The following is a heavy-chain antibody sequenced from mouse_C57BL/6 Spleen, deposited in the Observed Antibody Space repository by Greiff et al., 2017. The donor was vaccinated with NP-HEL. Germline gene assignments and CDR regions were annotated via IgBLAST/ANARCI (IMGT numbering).Heavy chain of an antibody. Sequence: VKLMESGAELVRPGASVKLSCKASGYTFTDYYINWVKQRPGQGLEWIARIYPGSGNTYYNEKFKGKATLTAEKSSSTAYMQLSSLTSEDSAVYFCARYYGSSYRAMDYWGQGTSVTVSS. CDR3: ARYYGSSYRAMDY. CDR1: GYTFTDYY. D-gene: IGHD1-1*01. J-gene: IGHJ4*01. CDR2: IYPGSGNT. V-gene: IGHV1-76*01.